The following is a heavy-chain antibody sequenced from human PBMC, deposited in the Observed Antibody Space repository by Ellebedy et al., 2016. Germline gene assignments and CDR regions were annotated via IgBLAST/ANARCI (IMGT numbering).Heavy chain of an antibody. V-gene: IGHV5-10-1*01. J-gene: IGHJ6*02. CDR2: IDPMDSYT. D-gene: IGHD5/OR15-5a*01. CDR1: GYSFSGYW. CDR3: SRQAADVTPSRVPYYYALDV. Sequence: GESLKISCQGSGYSFSGYWINWVRQMPGKALEWMGRIDPMDSYTNFSPSFQGHVTISADKSISTAYLQWSSLKASDTAIYYCSRQAADVTPSRVPYYYALDVWGQGSTVIVSS.